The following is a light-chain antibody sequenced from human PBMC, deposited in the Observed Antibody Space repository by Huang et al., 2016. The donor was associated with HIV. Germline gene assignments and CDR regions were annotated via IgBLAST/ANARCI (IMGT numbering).Light chain of an antibody. CDR1: QDINNF. CDR3: PQYYSYRT. V-gene: IGKV1-8*01. J-gene: IGKJ1*01. Sequence: AIRMTQSPSSLSASTGDRVNITCRASQDINNFLAWYQQKPGKAPNLLIYAASILETGVPSRFSGGGSGTEFNLSISCLQSEDFATYYCPQYYSYRTFGQGTQVEIK. CDR2: AAS.